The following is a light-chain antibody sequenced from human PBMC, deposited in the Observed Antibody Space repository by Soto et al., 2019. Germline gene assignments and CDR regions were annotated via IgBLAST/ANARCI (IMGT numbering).Light chain of an antibody. CDR3: CSYAGTYTWV. V-gene: IGLV2-11*01. CDR1: SSDVGGYNY. J-gene: IGLJ3*02. CDR2: DVT. Sequence: QSALTQPRSVSGSPGQSVTISCTGTSSDVGGYNYVSWYQHHPGKAPKFMIYDVTKRPSGVPDRFSASKSGNTASLTISGLQAEDEADYYCCSYAGTYTWVFGGGTKLTVL.